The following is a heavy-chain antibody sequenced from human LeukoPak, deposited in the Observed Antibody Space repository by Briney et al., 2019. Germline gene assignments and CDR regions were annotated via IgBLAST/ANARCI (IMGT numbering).Heavy chain of an antibody. CDR2: IWYDGSNK. CDR1: GFTFSSYW. Sequence: GRSLRLSCAASGFTFSSYWMSWVRQAPGKGLEWVAVIWYDGSNKYYGDSVKGRFTISRDNSKNTLYLQMNSLRAEDTAVYYCARSRRGYSYGYDYWGQGTLVTVSS. V-gene: IGHV3-33*08. CDR3: ARSRRGYSYGYDY. J-gene: IGHJ4*02. D-gene: IGHD5-18*01.